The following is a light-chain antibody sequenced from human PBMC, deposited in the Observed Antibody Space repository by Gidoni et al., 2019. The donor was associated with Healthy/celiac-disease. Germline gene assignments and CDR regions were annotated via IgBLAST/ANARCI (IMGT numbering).Light chain of an antibody. Sequence: DIQMTQSPSSLSASVGDRVTITCRSSQSISSYLNLYQQKPGKAPKLLIYAASSLQSGVPSRISGSGSGTDFTLTISSLQPEDFATYYCQQSYSTPMYTFGQGTKLEIK. J-gene: IGKJ2*01. CDR2: AAS. V-gene: IGKV1-39*01. CDR1: QSISSY. CDR3: QQSYSTPMYT.